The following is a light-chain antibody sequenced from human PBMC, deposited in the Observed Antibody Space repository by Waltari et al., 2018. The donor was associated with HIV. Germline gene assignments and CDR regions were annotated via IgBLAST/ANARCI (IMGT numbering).Light chain of an antibody. V-gene: IGLV2-11*01. CDR1: SSDVGGYNS. CDR3: CSYAGSYTYV. CDR2: DVS. Sequence: QSALTQPRSVSGSPGQSVTISCTGTSSDVGGYNSFSWYQQHPGKAPKLMIYDVSKRPSGVPDRFSGSKSGNTASLTISGLQAEDEADYYCCSYAGSYTYVFATGTKVTVL. J-gene: IGLJ1*01.